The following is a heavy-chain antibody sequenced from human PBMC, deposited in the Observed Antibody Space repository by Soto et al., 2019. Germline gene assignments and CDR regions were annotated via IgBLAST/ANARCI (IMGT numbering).Heavy chain of an antibody. D-gene: IGHD6-19*01. Sequence: QVQLQESGPGLVKPSETLSLTCTVSGGSVSSGSYYWSWIRQPPGKGLEWIGYIYYSGSTNYNPSLKSRVTISVDTSKNQFSLKLSSVTAADTAVYYCARSKQWLMSYYFDYWGQGTLVTVSS. CDR2: IYYSGST. V-gene: IGHV4-61*01. CDR3: ARSKQWLMSYYFDY. J-gene: IGHJ4*02. CDR1: GGSVSSGSYY.